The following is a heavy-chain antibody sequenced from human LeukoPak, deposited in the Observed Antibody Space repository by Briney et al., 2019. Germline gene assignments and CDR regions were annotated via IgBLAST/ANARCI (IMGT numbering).Heavy chain of an antibody. Sequence: GSLRLSCAASGFTVSSNYMSWVRQAPGKGLEWVSVIYSGGSAYYADSVKGRFTISRDNSKNSLYLQMNSLRAEDTAVYYCARGRPLSPFDYWGQGTLVTVSS. J-gene: IGHJ4*02. CDR1: GFTVSSNY. CDR3: ARGRPLSPFDY. CDR2: IYSGGSA. V-gene: IGHV3-53*01.